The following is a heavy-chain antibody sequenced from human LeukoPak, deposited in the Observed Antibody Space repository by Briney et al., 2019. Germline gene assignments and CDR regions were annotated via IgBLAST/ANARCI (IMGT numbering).Heavy chain of an antibody. CDR1: GYTFTSYG. CDR3: ARADSSVYYGSGSPPRDY. CDR2: ISAYNGNT. D-gene: IGHD3-10*01. Sequence: GASVKVSCKASGYTFTSYGISWVRQAPGQGLEWMGWISAYNGNTNYAQKLQGRVTMTTDTSTSTAYMELRSLRSDDTAVYCCARADSSVYYGSGSPPRDYWGQGTLVTVSS. J-gene: IGHJ4*02. V-gene: IGHV1-18*01.